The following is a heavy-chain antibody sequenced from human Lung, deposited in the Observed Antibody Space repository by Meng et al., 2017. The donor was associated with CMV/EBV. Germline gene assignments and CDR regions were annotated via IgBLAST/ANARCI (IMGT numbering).Heavy chain of an antibody. CDR1: SSGLG. Sequence: SSGLGVSWIRQPPGKALEWLSLIYWNDDKRYSPFLKSRLTITKDTSKNQVVLTMTNMDLVDTATYYCAHRDSITGTSGSLGEHYFDYWGQGTLVTVSS. J-gene: IGHJ4*02. CDR3: AHRDSITGTSGSLGEHYFDY. D-gene: IGHD1-7*01. CDR2: IYWNDDK. V-gene: IGHV2-5*01.